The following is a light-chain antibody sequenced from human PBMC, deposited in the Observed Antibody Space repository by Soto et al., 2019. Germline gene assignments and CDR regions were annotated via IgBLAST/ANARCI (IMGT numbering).Light chain of an antibody. CDR2: WAS. CDR3: QQNYSPPHT. J-gene: IGKJ4*01. Sequence: DIVMTQSPDSLAVSLGERATINCKSSQSILYSSNNRNYLAWYQQRPGQPPKLLISWASSRESGVPDRFSGSGSGTDFTLTISSLQAEDVAVYYCQQNYSPPHTFGGGTKVEI. CDR1: QSILYSSNNRNY. V-gene: IGKV4-1*01.